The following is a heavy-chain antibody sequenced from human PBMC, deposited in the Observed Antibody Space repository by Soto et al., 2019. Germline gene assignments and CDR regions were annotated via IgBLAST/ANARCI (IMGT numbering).Heavy chain of an antibody. CDR2: IYHSGKT. Sequence: PSETLSLTCVVSGYSISSGYYWAWVRQPPGKELEWIGSIYHSGKTYYKPSLRSRVTVSVDTSKNQFSMKLISVTAADTAVYYCARDKRVTMIGGWFDPWGQGTLVTVSS. CDR3: ARDKRVTMIGGWFDP. D-gene: IGHD3-22*01. J-gene: IGHJ5*02. CDR1: GYSISSGYY. V-gene: IGHV4-38-2*02.